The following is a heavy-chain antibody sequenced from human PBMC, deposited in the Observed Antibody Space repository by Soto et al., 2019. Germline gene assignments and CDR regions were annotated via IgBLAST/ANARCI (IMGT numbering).Heavy chain of an antibody. D-gene: IGHD4-4*01. Sequence: QVQLVESGGGMVQPGRSLRLSCAASGFTFSSYAMHWVRQAPGKGLEWVAVISYDGSNKYYADSVKGRFTISRDNSKNTLYLQMNSLRAEDTAVYYCARGNPLGYYYYYGMDVWGQGTTVTVSS. CDR1: GFTFSSYA. J-gene: IGHJ6*02. CDR2: ISYDGSNK. CDR3: ARGNPLGYYYYYGMDV. V-gene: IGHV3-30-3*01.